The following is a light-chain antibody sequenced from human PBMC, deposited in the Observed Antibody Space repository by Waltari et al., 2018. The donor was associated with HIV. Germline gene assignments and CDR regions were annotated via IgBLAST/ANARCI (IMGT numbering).Light chain of an antibody. Sequence: SVLTQPPSASRTPGPRVTISCSGSSSNIGSNYVYWYQYFPGATPKLLIYWNSQRPSGVPDRFSGSKSGTSASLAISGLRPEDETDYYCASWDDSLSGWVFGGGTKVTVL. J-gene: IGLJ3*02. CDR1: SSNIGSNY. CDR2: WNS. CDR3: ASWDDSLSGWV. V-gene: IGLV1-47*01.